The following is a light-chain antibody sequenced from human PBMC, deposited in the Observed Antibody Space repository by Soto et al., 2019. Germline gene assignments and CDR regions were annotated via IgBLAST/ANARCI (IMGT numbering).Light chain of an antibody. CDR1: QSISSW. V-gene: IGKV1-5*03. CDR2: KAS. J-gene: IGKJ1*01. CDR3: QKYNNDSWT. Sequence: DIQMTQSPSTLSASVGDRVIITCRASQSISSWLAWYQQKPGKAPNLLIYKASALKSGVPSRFSGSGSGTEFTLTISSLQPDGFATYYCQKYNNDSWTFDQGTKVEIK.